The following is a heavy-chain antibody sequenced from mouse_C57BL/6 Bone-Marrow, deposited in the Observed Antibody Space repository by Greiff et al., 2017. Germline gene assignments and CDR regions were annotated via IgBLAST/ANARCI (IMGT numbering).Heavy chain of an antibody. J-gene: IGHJ1*03. V-gene: IGHV5-6*02. CDR3: ARRGHYYGSRNWYFDV. Sequence: VKLEESGGDVVKPGGSLKLSCAASGFTFSSYGMSWVRQTPDKRLEWVATISSGGSYTYYPDSVKGRFTISRDNAKNTLYLQMSSLKSEDTAMYYCARRGHYYGSRNWYFDVWGTGTTVTVSS. D-gene: IGHD1-1*01. CDR2: ISSGGSYT. CDR1: GFTFSSYG.